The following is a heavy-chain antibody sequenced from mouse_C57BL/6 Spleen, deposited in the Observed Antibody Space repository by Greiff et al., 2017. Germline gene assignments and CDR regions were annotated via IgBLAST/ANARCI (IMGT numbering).Heavy chain of an antibody. CDR1: GFNIKDYY. Sequence: DVQLVESGAELVKPGASVKLSCTASGFNIKDYYMHWVKQRTEQGLEWIGRIGPEDGETKYAPKFPGKATITADTSSNPDYLQLSSLTSEDTAVYYCAREPNWYYFAYWGQGTTLTVSS. D-gene: IGHD4-1*01. J-gene: IGHJ2*01. CDR2: IGPEDGET. V-gene: IGHV14-2*01. CDR3: AREPNWYYFAY.